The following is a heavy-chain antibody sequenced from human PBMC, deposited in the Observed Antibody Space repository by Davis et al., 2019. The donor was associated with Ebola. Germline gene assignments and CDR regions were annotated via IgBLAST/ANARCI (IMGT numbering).Heavy chain of an antibody. J-gene: IGHJ4*02. V-gene: IGHV3-48*02. CDR3: AKDFDWLENFDY. CDR2: ISSSSSTK. CDR1: GFTFSSYS. D-gene: IGHD3-9*01. Sequence: GSLRLSCAASGFTFSSYSMNWVRQAPGKGLEWVSYISSSSSTKYYADSVKGRFTISRDNAKNSLYLQMNSLTDEDTAVYYCAKDFDWLENFDYWGQGTLVTVSS.